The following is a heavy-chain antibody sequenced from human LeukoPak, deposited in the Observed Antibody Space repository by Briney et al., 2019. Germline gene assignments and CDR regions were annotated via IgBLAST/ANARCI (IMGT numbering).Heavy chain of an antibody. J-gene: IGHJ4*02. CDR1: GYTFTSYG. CDR2: ISAYNGNT. CDR3: ARDLALVTMIVVDTIFDY. V-gene: IGHV1-18*01. D-gene: IGHD3-22*01. Sequence: ASVKVSCKASGYTFTSYGISWVRQAPGQGLEWMGWISAYNGNTNYAQKLQGRVTMTTDTSTSTAYTELRSLRSDDTAVYYCARDLALVTMIVVDTIFDYWGQGTLVTVSS.